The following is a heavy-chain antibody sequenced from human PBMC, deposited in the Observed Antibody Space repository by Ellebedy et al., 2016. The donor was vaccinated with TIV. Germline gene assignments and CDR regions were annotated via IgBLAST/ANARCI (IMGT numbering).Heavy chain of an antibody. CDR3: VTGAGPN. CDR1: GITFSSYV. Sequence: PGGSLRLSCSASGITFSSYVIHWVRQAPGKGLVHASRISSDGDDTYYADSVKGRFTISRDNSKSTLYLQMSSLRPEDTAVYYCVTGAGPNWGQGTLVTVSS. J-gene: IGHJ4*02. CDR2: ISSDGDDT. V-gene: IGHV3-64D*06.